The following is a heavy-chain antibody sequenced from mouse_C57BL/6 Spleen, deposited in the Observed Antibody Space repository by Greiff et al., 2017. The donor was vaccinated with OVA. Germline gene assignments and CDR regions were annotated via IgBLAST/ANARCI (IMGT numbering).Heavy chain of an antibody. Sequence: QLQQPGAELVRPGSSVKLSCKASGYTFTSYWMDWVKQRPGQGLEWIGNIYPSDSETHYNQKFKDKATLTVDKSSSTAYMQLSSLTSEDSAVYYCARWYDYDEGAWFAYWGQGTLVTVSA. D-gene: IGHD2-4*01. J-gene: IGHJ3*01. CDR2: IYPSDSET. CDR3: ARWYDYDEGAWFAY. V-gene: IGHV1-61*01. CDR1: GYTFTSYW.